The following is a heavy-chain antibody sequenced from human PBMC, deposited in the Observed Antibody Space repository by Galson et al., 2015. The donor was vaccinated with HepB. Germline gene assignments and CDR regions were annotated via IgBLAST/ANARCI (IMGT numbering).Heavy chain of an antibody. V-gene: IGHV5-51*03. CDR2: IFPGDSHT. CDR1: GYNFSGYW. Sequence: QSGAEVKKPGESLKISCKGSGYNFSGYWTGWVRQMPGKGLEWMGTIFPGDSHTRYSPSFQGQVTISADKSPAYLQWSSLKASDTAMYYCAGSSSGPLGYYGMDVWGQGTTVTVSS. J-gene: IGHJ6*02. CDR3: AGSSSGPLGYYGMDV. D-gene: IGHD3-22*01.